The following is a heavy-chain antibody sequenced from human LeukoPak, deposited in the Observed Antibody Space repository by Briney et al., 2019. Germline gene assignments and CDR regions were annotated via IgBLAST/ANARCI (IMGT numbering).Heavy chain of an antibody. Sequence: GGSLRLSCVVSGFTFDDYGMSWVRQAPGKGLEWVCGVNWNGGTTGYADSVKGRFTISRDNAKNSLYLQMNSLRAEDTALYYCATLAGGFGDLLEYYSDYWGQGTLVTVSS. J-gene: IGHJ4*02. CDR1: GFTFDDYG. CDR2: VNWNGGTT. D-gene: IGHD3-10*01. V-gene: IGHV3-20*04. CDR3: ATLAGGFGDLLEYYSDY.